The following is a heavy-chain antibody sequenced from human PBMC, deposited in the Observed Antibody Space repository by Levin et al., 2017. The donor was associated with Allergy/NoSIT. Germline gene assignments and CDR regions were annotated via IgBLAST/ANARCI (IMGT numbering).Heavy chain of an antibody. CDR2: IYTSGST. V-gene: IGHV4-4*07. J-gene: IGHJ4*02. CDR1: GGSISSYY. CDR3: ASSDQVVAPFDY. Sequence: GSLRLSCTVSGGSISSYYWSWIRQPAGKGLEWIGRIYTSGSTNYNPSLKSRVTMSVDTSKNQFSLKLSSVTAADTAVYYCASSDQVVAPFDYWGQGTLVTVSS. D-gene: IGHD3-22*01.